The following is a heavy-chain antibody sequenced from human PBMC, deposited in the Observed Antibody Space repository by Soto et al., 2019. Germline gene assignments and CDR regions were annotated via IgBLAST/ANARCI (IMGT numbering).Heavy chain of an antibody. V-gene: IGHV4-4*07. CDR2: IHVSGKT. D-gene: IGHD3-3*01. J-gene: IGHJ6*02. CDR3: AGPSRDFWNGYPYYYGMDV. CDR1: GDSINNYY. Sequence: SETLSLTCTVSGDSINNYYWSWIRQPAGKGLEWIGRIHVSGKTNYNPSLKSRVTMSLDMSKNHSSLRLSSVTAADTAVYYCAGPSRDFWNGYPYYYGMDVWGQGTTVTVSS.